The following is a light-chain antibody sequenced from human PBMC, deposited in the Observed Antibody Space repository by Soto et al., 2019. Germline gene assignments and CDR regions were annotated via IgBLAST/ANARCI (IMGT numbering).Light chain of an antibody. Sequence: QSVLTQPPSASGTPGQRVTISCSGSSSNIGSNYVYWYQQLPGTAPKLLIYRNNQWTSGVPDRFSGSKSGTSASLAISGLRSEDEADYDCAAWDDSLSVVVFGRGTKLTVL. V-gene: IGLV1-47*01. J-gene: IGLJ2*01. CDR3: AAWDDSLSVVV. CDR1: SSNIGSNY. CDR2: RNN.